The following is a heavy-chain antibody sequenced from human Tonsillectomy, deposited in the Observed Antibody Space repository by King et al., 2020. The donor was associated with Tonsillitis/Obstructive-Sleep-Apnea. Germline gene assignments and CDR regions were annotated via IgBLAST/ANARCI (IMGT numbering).Heavy chain of an antibody. CDR1: GFTFSSYS. J-gene: IGHJ4*02. CDR2: ISSSSSTI. CDR3: ARDTGRGISPFDC. Sequence: VQLVESGGGLVQPGGSLRLSCAASGFTFSSYSMNWVRQAPGRGLEWVSYISSSSSTIYYADSGKGRFTVSRDNAKNSHYLQMNSLRDEDTAVYYCARDTGRGISPFDCWGQGPLVTVSS. D-gene: IGHD2-15*01. V-gene: IGHV3-48*02.